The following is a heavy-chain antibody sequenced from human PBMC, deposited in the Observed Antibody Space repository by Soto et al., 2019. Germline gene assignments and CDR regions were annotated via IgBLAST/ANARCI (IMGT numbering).Heavy chain of an antibody. V-gene: IGHV1-3*01. CDR2: INAGNGNT. CDR3: ARELVDYDGSYSAFDY. CDR1: GYTFTSYA. D-gene: IGHD1-26*01. Sequence: QVQLVQSGAEVKKPGASVKASCKASGYTFTSYAMHWVRQAPGQRLEWMGWINAGNGNTKYSQKFQGRVTITRDTSASTAYMKLSSVRAADTAVYYCARELVDYDGSYSAFDYWGQGTLVTVSS. J-gene: IGHJ4*02.